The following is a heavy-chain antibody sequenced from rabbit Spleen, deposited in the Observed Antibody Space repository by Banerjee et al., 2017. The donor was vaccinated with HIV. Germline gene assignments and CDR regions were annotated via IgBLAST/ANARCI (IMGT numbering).Heavy chain of an antibody. CDR3: ARAEYGGWTYTNYFGL. CDR2: IYTTSAAT. D-gene: IGHD2-1*01. V-gene: IGHV1S45*01. CDR1: GFSFSGSYY. J-gene: IGHJ4*01. Sequence: QEQLEESGGDLVKPEGSLTLTCTASGFSFSGSYYICWVRQAPGKGLELVACIYTTSAATYYASWAQGRFTISKTSSTTVTLQLNSLTVADTATYFCARAEYGGWTYTNYFGLWGQGTLVTVS.